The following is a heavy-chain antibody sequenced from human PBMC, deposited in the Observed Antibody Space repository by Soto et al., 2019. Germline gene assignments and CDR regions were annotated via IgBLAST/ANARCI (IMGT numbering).Heavy chain of an antibody. D-gene: IGHD2-2*01. CDR2: INAGNGNT. Sequence: ASVKVSCKASGYTFTSYAMHWVRQAPGQRLEWMGWINAGNGNTKYSQKFQGRVTITRDTSASTAYMELSSLRSEDTAVYYCARVGEVVVVPAAIGPNNWIDPWGQGTLVTVSS. V-gene: IGHV1-3*01. CDR3: ARVGEVVVVPAAIGPNNWIDP. CDR1: GYTFTSYA. J-gene: IGHJ5*02.